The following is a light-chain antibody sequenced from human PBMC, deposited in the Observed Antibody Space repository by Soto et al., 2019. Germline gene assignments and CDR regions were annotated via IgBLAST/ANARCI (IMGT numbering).Light chain of an antibody. CDR1: SCDVGSYNL. CDR2: EGS. V-gene: IGLV2-23*01. Sequence: QSALTQPASVSGSPGQSITISCTGTSCDVGSYNLVSWYQHHPGKAPKLMIYEGSKRPSGVSNRFSGSKSGNTASLTISGLQAEDEADYYCCSYAGSSNLVVFGGGTQLTVL. CDR3: CSYAGSSNLVV. J-gene: IGLJ2*01.